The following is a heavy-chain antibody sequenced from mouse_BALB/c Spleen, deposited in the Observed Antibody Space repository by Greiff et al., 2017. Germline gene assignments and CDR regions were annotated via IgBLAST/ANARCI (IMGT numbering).Heavy chain of an antibody. Sequence: EVQLQQSGAELVKPGASVKLSCTASGFNIKDTYMHWVKQRPEQGLEWIGRIDPANGNTKYDPKFQGKATITADTSSNTAYLQLSSLTSEDTAVYYCASPDYGNYEGYFDVWGAGTTVTVSS. CDR2: IDPANGNT. D-gene: IGHD2-1*01. CDR1: GFNIKDTY. V-gene: IGHV14-3*02. CDR3: ASPDYGNYEGYFDV. J-gene: IGHJ1*01.